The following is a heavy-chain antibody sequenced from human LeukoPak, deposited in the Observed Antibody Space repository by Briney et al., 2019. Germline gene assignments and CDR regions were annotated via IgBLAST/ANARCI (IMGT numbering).Heavy chain of an antibody. CDR1: GGSISSGSYY. CDR2: IYTSGST. D-gene: IGHD6-13*01. Sequence: SQTLSLTCTVSGGSISSGSYYWSWIRQPAGKGLEWIGRIYTSGSTNYNPSLKIRVTISVDTSKNQFSLKLSSATAADTAVYYCAREVAAAGIDYWGQGTLVTVSS. CDR3: AREVAAAGIDY. J-gene: IGHJ4*02. V-gene: IGHV4-61*02.